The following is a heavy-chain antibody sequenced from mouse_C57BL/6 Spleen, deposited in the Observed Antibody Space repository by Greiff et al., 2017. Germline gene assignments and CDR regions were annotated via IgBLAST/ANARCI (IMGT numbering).Heavy chain of an antibody. V-gene: IGHV14-3*01. D-gene: IGHD1-1*01. CDR3: VRRPYYYGSSYEDFDY. CDR2: IDPANGNT. Sequence: VQLQQSVAELVRPGASVKLSCTASGFNIKNTYMHWVKQRPEQGLEWIGRIDPANGNTKYAPKFQGKATITADTSSNTAYLQLSSLTSEDTAIYYCVRRPYYYGSSYEDFDYWGQGTTLTVSS. CDR1: GFNIKNTY. J-gene: IGHJ2*01.